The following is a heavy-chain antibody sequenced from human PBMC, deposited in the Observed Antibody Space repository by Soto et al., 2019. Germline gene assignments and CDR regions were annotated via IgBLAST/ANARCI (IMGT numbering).Heavy chain of an antibody. D-gene: IGHD4-17*01. CDR2: MNPRSGNT. CDR3: SSHYGGADY. Sequence: QVQLVQSGAEVKKPGASVKVSCKASGYTXTXXXXXXXXXXXGXGPEWMGWMNPRSGNTAYAQKFQGRVTMTRNTSISTAYMELSSLXSEDTAVYYCSSHYGGADYWGQGTLVTVSS. CDR1: GYTXTXXX. J-gene: IGHJ4*02. V-gene: IGHV1-8*01.